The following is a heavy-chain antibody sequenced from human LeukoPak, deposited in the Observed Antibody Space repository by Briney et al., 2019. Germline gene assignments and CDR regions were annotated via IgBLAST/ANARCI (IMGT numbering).Heavy chain of an antibody. CDR3: ARVGIAAADHFDY. Sequence: GGSLRLSSAASGFTFSSYEMNWVRQAPGKGLERVSYISSSGSTIYYADSVKGRFTISRDNAKNSLYLQMNSLRAEDTAVYYCARVGIAAADHFDYWGQGTLVTVSS. CDR1: GFTFSSYE. D-gene: IGHD6-13*01. CDR2: ISSSGSTI. V-gene: IGHV3-48*03. J-gene: IGHJ4*02.